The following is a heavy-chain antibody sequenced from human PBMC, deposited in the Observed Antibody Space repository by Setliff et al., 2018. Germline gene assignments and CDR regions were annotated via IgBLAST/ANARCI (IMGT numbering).Heavy chain of an antibody. Sequence: ASVKVSCKASGYTFTSYGISWVRQAPGQGLEWMGWISAYNGNTNYAQKFQGRVTITADESTSTAYMELSSLRSEDTAVYYCARDRTVTGGNYYYYNGMDVWGQGTTVTVSS. CDR1: GYTFTSYG. V-gene: IGHV1-18*01. CDR2: ISAYNGNT. D-gene: IGHD4-4*01. CDR3: ARDRTVTGGNYYYYNGMDV. J-gene: IGHJ6*02.